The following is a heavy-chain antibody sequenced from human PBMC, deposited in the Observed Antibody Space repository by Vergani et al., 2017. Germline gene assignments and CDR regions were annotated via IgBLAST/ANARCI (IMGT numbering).Heavy chain of an antibody. V-gene: IGHV3-23*01. CDR2: ISGSGYTT. CDR1: GFTVSTDY. Sequence: EVQLLESGGGLVQPGGSLRLSCAASGFTVSTDYFSWVRQAPGKGLEWVSAISGSGYTTHYADSVKGRFTISRDNSKNTLYLQMNSLRADDTAVYYCAKSERYCSTTSCFSFASDYWGQGTLVTVSS. CDR3: AKSERYCSTTSCFSFASDY. D-gene: IGHD2-2*01. J-gene: IGHJ4*02.